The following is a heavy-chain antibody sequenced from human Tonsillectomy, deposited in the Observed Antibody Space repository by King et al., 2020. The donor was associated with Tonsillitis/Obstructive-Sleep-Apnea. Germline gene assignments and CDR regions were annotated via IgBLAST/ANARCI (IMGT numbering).Heavy chain of an antibody. D-gene: IGHD5-18*01. J-gene: IGHJ3*02. CDR3: ARDLEDTATNDAFDI. V-gene: IGHV4-59*01. Sequence: QLQESGPGLVKPSETLSLTCTVSGGSISSYYWSWIRQPPGKGLEWIGYIYYSGSTNYNPSLKSRVTISVDTSKNQFSLKLSSVTAADTAVYYCARDLEDTATNDAFDIWGQGTMVTVSS. CDR1: GGSISSYY. CDR2: IYYSGST.